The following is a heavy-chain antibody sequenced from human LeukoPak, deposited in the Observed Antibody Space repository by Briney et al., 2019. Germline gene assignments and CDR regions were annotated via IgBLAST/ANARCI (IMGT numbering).Heavy chain of an antibody. CDR1: GGTFSSYA. Sequence: GASVKVSCKASGGTFSSYAISWVRQAPGQGLEWMGRIIPILGIANYAQKFQGRVTITADNSTSTAYMELSSLRSEDTAVYYCASSYYDSSGNFDYWGQGTLVTVSS. V-gene: IGHV1-69*04. D-gene: IGHD3-22*01. CDR3: ASSYYDSSGNFDY. J-gene: IGHJ4*02. CDR2: IIPILGIA.